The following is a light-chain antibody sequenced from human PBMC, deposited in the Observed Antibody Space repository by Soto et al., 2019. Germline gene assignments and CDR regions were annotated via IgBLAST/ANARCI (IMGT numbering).Light chain of an antibody. CDR3: QQYDSYSS. J-gene: IGKJ4*01. CDR2: DAS. V-gene: IGKV3-11*01. Sequence: EIVLTQSPVTLSLSPGERATLSCRASQSVSSYLAWYQQKPGQAPRLLIYDASNRATDIPARFSGSGSGTDFTLTISSLQPDDFATYYCQQYDSYSSFGGGTKVEIK. CDR1: QSVSSY.